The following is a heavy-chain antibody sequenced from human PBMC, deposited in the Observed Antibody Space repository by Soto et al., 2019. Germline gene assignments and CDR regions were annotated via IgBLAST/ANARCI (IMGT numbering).Heavy chain of an antibody. CDR1: GFTFSSNV. J-gene: IGHJ4*02. D-gene: IGHD6-19*01. CDR3: ARGPSGWFGYDY. Sequence: GGSLRLSCEASGFTFSSNVMSWVRQVPGKGLEWLSRISSSGSTTYYADSVKGRFTISRDNAKNTLYLQMDSLTAEDTAVYYCARGPSGWFGYDYWGQGTLVSVSS. CDR2: ISSSGSTT. V-gene: IGHV3-23*01.